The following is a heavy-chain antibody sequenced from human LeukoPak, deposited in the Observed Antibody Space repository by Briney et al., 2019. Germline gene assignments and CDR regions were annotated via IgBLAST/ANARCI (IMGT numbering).Heavy chain of an antibody. D-gene: IGHD3-3*01. Sequence: GGSVKLSCAASRFPFSGSAMHWVRQASGKGLEWVGRIRSKANSYATAYAASVKGRFTISRDDSKNTAYLHMNSLKNEDTAVYYCTRPVNHDIRFLEWLSDNWFDPWGQGTLVTVSS. V-gene: IGHV3-73*01. CDR1: RFPFSGSA. CDR2: IRSKANSYAT. J-gene: IGHJ5*02. CDR3: TRPVNHDIRFLEWLSDNWFDP.